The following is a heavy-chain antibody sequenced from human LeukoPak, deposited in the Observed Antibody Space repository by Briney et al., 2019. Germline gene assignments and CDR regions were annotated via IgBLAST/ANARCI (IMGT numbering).Heavy chain of an antibody. Sequence: SVKVSCKASGGTFSSYAISWVRQAPGQGLEWMGGIIPIFGTANYAQKFQGRVTITADESTSTAYMELSSLRSEATAVYYCAGEGDGYQYYFDYWGQGTLVTVSS. J-gene: IGHJ4*02. CDR3: AGEGDGYQYYFDY. CDR1: GGTFSSYA. V-gene: IGHV1-69*01. D-gene: IGHD5-24*01. CDR2: IIPIFGTA.